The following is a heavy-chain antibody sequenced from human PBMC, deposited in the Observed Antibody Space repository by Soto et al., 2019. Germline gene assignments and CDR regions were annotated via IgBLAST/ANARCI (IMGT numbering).Heavy chain of an antibody. J-gene: IGHJ6*02. Sequence: QVQLQESGPGLVKPSQTLSLTCTVSGGSISSGGYYWSWIRQHPGTGLEWIGYIYYSGSTYYNPSLKRRVTISVDTSKNQFSLKLSSVTAADTAVYYCASGTFTIFGVVTYYYGMDVWGQGTTVTVSS. CDR1: GGSISSGGYY. V-gene: IGHV4-31*03. CDR3: ASGTFTIFGVVTYYYGMDV. CDR2: IYYSGST. D-gene: IGHD3-3*01.